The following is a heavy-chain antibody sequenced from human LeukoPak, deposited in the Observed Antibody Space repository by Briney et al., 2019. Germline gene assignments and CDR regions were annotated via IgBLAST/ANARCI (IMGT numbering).Heavy chain of an antibody. CDR1: GFSFSSYA. Sequence: GGSLRLSCAASGFSFSSYAMTWARQAPVKGLEWVSAISGDGTRTYYADSVKGRFTISRDNSKNTLYLQMNSLRAEDTAVYYCARATSGAVAQYGMDVWGQGTTVTVSS. D-gene: IGHD6-19*01. V-gene: IGHV3-23*01. J-gene: IGHJ6*02. CDR2: ISGDGTRT. CDR3: ARATSGAVAQYGMDV.